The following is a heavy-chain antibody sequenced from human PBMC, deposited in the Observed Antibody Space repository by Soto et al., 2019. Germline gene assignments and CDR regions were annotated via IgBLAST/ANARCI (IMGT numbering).Heavy chain of an antibody. CDR2: ICHDGSNT. Sequence: PGGSLRLSCAASGFSFSSYGMHCVRQAPGKGLEWVAVICHDGSNTYYADSVKGRLIISRDNSKNTLYVQMNSLRAEDTAVYYCARDRAYSSSTYLYYYYYGMDVWGQGTTVTVSS. V-gene: IGHV3-33*01. CDR1: GFSFSSYG. D-gene: IGHD6-6*01. J-gene: IGHJ6*02. CDR3: ARDRAYSSSTYLYYYYYGMDV.